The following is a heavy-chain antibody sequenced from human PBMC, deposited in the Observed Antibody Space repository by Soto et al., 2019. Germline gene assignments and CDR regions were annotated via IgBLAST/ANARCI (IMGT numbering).Heavy chain of an antibody. J-gene: IGHJ5*02. CDR1: GFTFSSYG. CDR3: AKDYDILTGGVWFDP. Sequence: QVQLVESGGGVVQPGRSLRLSCAASGFTFSSYGMHWVRQAPGKGLEWVAVISYDGSNKYYADSVKGRFTISRDNSKNTLYLQMNSLRAEDTAVYYCAKDYDILTGGVWFDPWGQGTLVTVSS. V-gene: IGHV3-30*18. D-gene: IGHD3-9*01. CDR2: ISYDGSNK.